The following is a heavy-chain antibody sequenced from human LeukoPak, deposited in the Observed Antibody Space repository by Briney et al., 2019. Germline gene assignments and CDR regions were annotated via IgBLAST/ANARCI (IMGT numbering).Heavy chain of an antibody. J-gene: IGHJ5*02. CDR1: GGTFSSNA. CDR2: IIPLFGAA. Sequence: SVKVSCTASGGTFSSNAINWGRQAPGQGVEWMGGIIPLFGAANYAQKFQDRVTITTDESTSTAYMALNSLRSDDTAVYSCATRIGTAPIAAWGQGTLVTVSS. D-gene: IGHD6-13*01. CDR3: ATRIGTAPIAA. V-gene: IGHV1-69*05.